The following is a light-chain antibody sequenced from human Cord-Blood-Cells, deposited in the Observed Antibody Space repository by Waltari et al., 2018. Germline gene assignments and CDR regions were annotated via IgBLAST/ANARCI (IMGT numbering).Light chain of an antibody. CDR1: SSNIGSNY. Sequence: QSVLTQPPSASGTPGQRVTISCSGSSSNIGSNYVYWYQQRPGTAPKLIIDRNNERPSGVPDRFSGSKSGTSASLAISGLRSEDEADYYCAAWDDSLSGVVFGGGTKLTVL. J-gene: IGLJ2*01. V-gene: IGLV1-47*01. CDR3: AAWDDSLSGVV. CDR2: RNN.